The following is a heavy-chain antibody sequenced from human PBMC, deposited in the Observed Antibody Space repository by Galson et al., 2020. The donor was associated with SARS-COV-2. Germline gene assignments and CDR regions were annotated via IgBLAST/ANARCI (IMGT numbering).Heavy chain of an antibody. CDR3: AKVARYSSPRYFDY. J-gene: IGHJ4*02. CDR1: GASLSGGVVY. V-gene: IGHV4-30-4*01. Sequence: SETLSLTCTVSGASLSGGVVYWSWLRQPPGQGLVWIGSVYYSGSTNDNPSLSGRLTISVDTSKNQFSLKVNSVTDADTAVYYCAKVARYSSPRYFDYWGQGILVTVSS. D-gene: IGHD6-13*01. CDR2: VYYSGST.